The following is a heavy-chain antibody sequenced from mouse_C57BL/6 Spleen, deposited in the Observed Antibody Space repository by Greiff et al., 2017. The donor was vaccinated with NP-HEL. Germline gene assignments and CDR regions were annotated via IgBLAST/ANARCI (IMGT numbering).Heavy chain of an antibody. V-gene: IGHV1-26*01. D-gene: IGHD2-1*01. J-gene: IGHJ4*01. CDR3: ARPDGNWNYYAMDY. Sequence: VQLQQSGPELVKPGASVKISCKASGCTFTDYYMNWVKQSHGKSLEWIGDINPNNGGTSYNQKFKGKATLTVDKSSSTAYMELRSLTSEDSAVYYCARPDGNWNYYAMDYWGQGTSVTVSS. CDR2: INPNNGGT. CDR1: GCTFTDYY.